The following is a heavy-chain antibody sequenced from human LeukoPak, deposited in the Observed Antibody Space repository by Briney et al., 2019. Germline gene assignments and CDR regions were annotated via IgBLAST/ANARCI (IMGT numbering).Heavy chain of an antibody. J-gene: IGHJ4*02. V-gene: IGHV3-15*01. Sequence: GGSLRLSCVGSGFTFSDAWMSWGRQAPGKGLEWVGRIKSKSDGGTIDYAAPVKGRFTISRDDSRNTLYLQMNSLKTEDTAVYYCTTRRQDGWWGQGTLVTVS. CDR1: GFTFSDAW. CDR2: IKSKSDGGTI. CDR3: TTRRQDGW. D-gene: IGHD2-15*01.